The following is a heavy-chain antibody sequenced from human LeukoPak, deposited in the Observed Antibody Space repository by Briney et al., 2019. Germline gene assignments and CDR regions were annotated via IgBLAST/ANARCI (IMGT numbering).Heavy chain of an antibody. CDR2: INPNSGGT. D-gene: IGHD1-26*01. J-gene: IGHJ3*02. V-gene: IGHV1-2*02. Sequence: ASVKVSCKASGYTFTGYYMHWVRQAPGQGLEWMGWINPNSGGTNYAQKFQGRVTMTRDTSISTAYMELSRLRSDDTAVYYCARNSGSYRGAFDIWGQGTMVTVSS. CDR1: GYTFTGYY. CDR3: ARNSGSYRGAFDI.